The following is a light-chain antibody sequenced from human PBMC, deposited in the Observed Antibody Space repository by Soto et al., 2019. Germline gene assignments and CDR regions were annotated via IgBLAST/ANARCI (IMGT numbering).Light chain of an antibody. Sequence: EIVLTQSPGTLSLSPGERATLSCRASQSVSSTYLAWYQQKPGQAPRLLIYGASSRATGIPHRFSGSGSGTDFTLTISRLEPGDFAVYYCQQYGSSPPHTFGQGTKLEIK. J-gene: IGKJ2*01. CDR2: GAS. V-gene: IGKV3-20*01. CDR1: QSVSSTY. CDR3: QQYGSSPPHT.